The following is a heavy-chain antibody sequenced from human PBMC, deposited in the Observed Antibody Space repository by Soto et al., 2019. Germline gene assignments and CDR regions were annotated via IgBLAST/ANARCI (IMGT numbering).Heavy chain of an antibody. CDR3: AKSNGASSEDFYYYGMDV. CDR1: GFTFSDYY. CDR2: ISSSGSTI. D-gene: IGHD4-17*01. J-gene: IGHJ6*02. V-gene: IGHV3-11*01. Sequence: GGSLRLSCAASGFTFSDYYMSWIRQAPGKGLEWVSYISSSGSTIYYADSVKGRFTISRDNAKNSLYLQMNSLRAEDTAMYYCAKSNGASSEDFYYYGMDVWGQGTTVTVSS.